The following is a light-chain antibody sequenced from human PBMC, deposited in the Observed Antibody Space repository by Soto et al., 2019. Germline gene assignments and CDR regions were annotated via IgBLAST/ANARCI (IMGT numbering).Light chain of an antibody. J-gene: IGKJ1*01. Sequence: DILMPQSPYSLSASVGDRVTITWRASQRISSYLNWYQQKPGKAPNLIIWDASTLLSGVPSRFSGSGSGTDFTLTISSLQPEDVATYFCQQTYTPPRTFGQGTKVDIK. CDR2: DAS. V-gene: IGKV1-39*01. CDR3: QQTYTPPRT. CDR1: QRISSY.